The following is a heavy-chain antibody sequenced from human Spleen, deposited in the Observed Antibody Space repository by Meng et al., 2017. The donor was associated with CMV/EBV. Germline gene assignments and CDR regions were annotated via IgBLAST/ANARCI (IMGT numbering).Heavy chain of an antibody. V-gene: IGHV3-15*01. CDR3: RRLGYCSSTSCPGRY. CDR1: AFTFSNAW. Sequence: GESLKISCAASAFTFSNAWMNWVRQSPGKGLEWVGRIKSKNDGGTTDYAAPVKGRFTISRDDSKNTLYLQMNSLKTEDTAVYYCRRLGYCSSTSCPGRYWGQGTLVTVSS. J-gene: IGHJ4*02. D-gene: IGHD2-2*01. CDR2: IKSKNDGGTT.